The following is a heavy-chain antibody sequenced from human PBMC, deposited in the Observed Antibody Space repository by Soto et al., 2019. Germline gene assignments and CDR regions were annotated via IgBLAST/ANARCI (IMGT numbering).Heavy chain of an antibody. D-gene: IGHD5-18*01. Sequence: ASVKVSCKASGYTFTNNDVSWVRQATGQGLEWMGWMNPGSGDTGYAQKFQGRVTVTRDISIATAYMELNSLTSEDTAIYYCARMESFGSLNWFDPWGQGTLVTVS. CDR2: MNPGSGDT. CDR1: GYTFTNND. V-gene: IGHV1-8*02. J-gene: IGHJ5*02. CDR3: ARMESFGSLNWFDP.